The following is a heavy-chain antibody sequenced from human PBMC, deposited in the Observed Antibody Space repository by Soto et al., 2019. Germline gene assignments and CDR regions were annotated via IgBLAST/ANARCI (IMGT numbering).Heavy chain of an antibody. CDR1: GYTFTSYY. CDR3: ARALLRVWFDP. CDR2: INPSGGST. J-gene: IGHJ5*02. D-gene: IGHD2-21*01. Sequence: GASVQVSCKASGYTFTSYYMHWVRQAPGQGLEWMGIINPSGGSTSYAQKFQGRVTMTRDTSTSTVYMELSSLRSEDTAVYYCARALLRVWFDPWGQGTLVSVYS. V-gene: IGHV1-46*01.